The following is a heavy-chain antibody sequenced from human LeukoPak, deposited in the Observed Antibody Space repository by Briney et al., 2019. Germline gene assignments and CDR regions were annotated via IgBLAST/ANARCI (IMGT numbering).Heavy chain of an antibody. J-gene: IGHJ4*02. CDR1: GGSFSGYY. CDR3: AKSGSVAGPGSFDY. D-gene: IGHD6-19*01. CDR2: ISGSGGST. Sequence: ETLSLTCAVYGGSFSGYYWSWIRQPPGKGLEWVSAISGSGGSTYYADSVKGRFTISRDNSKNTLYLQMNSLRAEDTAVYYCAKSGSVAGPGSFDYWGQGTLVTVSS. V-gene: IGHV3-23*01.